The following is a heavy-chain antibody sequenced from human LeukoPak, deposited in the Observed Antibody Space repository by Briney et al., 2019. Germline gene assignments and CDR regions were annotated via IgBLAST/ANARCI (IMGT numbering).Heavy chain of an antibody. CDR2: IKQDGSEK. V-gene: IGHV3-7*01. J-gene: IGHJ6*03. CDR1: GFTFSSYW. Sequence: GGSLRLSCAASGFTFSSYWMSWVRQAPGKGLEWVANIKQDGSEKYYVDSVKGRFTISRDNAKNSLYLQINSLRAEDTAVYYCARVGDFWSGYSHYYMDVWGKGTTVTVSS. CDR3: ARVGDFWSGYSHYYMDV. D-gene: IGHD3-3*01.